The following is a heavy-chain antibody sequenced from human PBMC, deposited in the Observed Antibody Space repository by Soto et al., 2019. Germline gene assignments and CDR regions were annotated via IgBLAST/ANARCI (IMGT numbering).Heavy chain of an antibody. D-gene: IGHD4-17*01. CDR1: GFTFSSYS. CDR2: ISSSSSTI. V-gene: IGHV3-48*01. J-gene: IGHJ3*02. CDR3: ARDLRAYGDLVDAFDI. Sequence: GGSLRLSCAASGFTFSSYSMNWVRQAPGKGLEWVSYISSSSSTIYYADSVKGRFTISRDNAKNSLYLQMNSLRAEDTAVYYCARDLRAYGDLVDAFDIWGQGTMVTVSS.